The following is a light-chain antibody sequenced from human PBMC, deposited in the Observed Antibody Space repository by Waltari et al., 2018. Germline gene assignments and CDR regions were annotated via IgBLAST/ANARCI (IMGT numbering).Light chain of an antibody. CDR3: QQSNNWPYT. Sequence: DIQMTQSPSSLSASVGHRVTITCRASRSISSYLNWYQEKPGKAPKLLIYAASSLQSGGPSRFSGSGSGTDFALTISRLQPEDFAVYYCQQSNNWPYTFGQGTKLEIK. V-gene: IGKV1-39*01. J-gene: IGKJ2*01. CDR2: AAS. CDR1: RSISSY.